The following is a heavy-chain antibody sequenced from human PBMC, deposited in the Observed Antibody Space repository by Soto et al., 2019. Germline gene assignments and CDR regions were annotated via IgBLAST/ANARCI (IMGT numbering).Heavy chain of an antibody. CDR1: GYSFTSYW. CDR2: IYPGDSNI. CDR3: ARVSGLSAVAGTSNYYCGMDV. Sequence: GESLKISCKGSGYSFTSYWIGWVRQMPGKGLEWMGIIYPGDSNIRYSPSFQGQVTISADKSISTAYLQWSSLKASDTAMYYCARVSGLSAVAGTSNYYCGMDVWGQGTTVTVSS. J-gene: IGHJ6*02. V-gene: IGHV5-51*01. D-gene: IGHD6-19*01.